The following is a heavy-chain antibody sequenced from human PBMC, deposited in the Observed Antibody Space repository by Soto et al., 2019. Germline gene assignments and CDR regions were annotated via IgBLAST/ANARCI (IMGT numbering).Heavy chain of an antibody. Sequence: QVQLVESGGGVVQPGTSLRLSCAASGFTFGSYGMHWVRQAPGKGLEWVAVISYDGSKEYYADSVKGRFTISRDNSKNTLYLQINSLRPEDTAVYYCAKDRLAHYSSAWGLALQHWGQGTLVTVSS. CDR2: ISYDGSKE. CDR1: GFTFGSYG. V-gene: IGHV3-30*18. D-gene: IGHD6-19*01. J-gene: IGHJ1*01. CDR3: AKDRLAHYSSAWGLALQH.